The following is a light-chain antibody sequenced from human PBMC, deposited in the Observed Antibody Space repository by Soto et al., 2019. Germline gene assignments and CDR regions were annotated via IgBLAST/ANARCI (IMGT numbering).Light chain of an antibody. CDR2: EVS. Sequence: QSVLTQPPSASGSPGQSVTISCTGTSSDVGVYNYVSWYQQHPGNAPKLMIYEVSKRPSGVPDRFSGSKSGNTASLTVSGLQAEDEADYYCSSYAGNNNVVFGGGTKVTVL. CDR1: SSDVGVYNY. J-gene: IGLJ2*01. CDR3: SSYAGNNNVV. V-gene: IGLV2-8*01.